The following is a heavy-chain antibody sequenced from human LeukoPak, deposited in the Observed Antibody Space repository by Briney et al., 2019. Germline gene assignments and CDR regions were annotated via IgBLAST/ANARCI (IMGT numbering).Heavy chain of an antibody. CDR3: ARSIAVAGSTSYFDY. D-gene: IGHD6-19*01. J-gene: IGHJ4*02. CDR1: GFTFSSYA. CDR2: ISYDGSNK. Sequence: GRSLRLSCAASGFTFSSYAMHWVRQAPGKGPEWVAVISYDGSNKYYADSVKGRFTISRDNSKNTLYLQMNSLRAEDTAVYYCARSIAVAGSTSYFDYWGQGTLVTVSS. V-gene: IGHV3-30-3*01.